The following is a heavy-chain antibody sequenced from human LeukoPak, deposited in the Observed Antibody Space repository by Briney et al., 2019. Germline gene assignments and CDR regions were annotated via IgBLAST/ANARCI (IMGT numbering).Heavy chain of an antibody. CDR3: AKGLRRGYSGYAIDY. Sequence: GGSLRLSCAASGFNFMSYGMHWVRQAPGKGLEWVAVIWYDGSNKYYADSVKGRFTISRDNSKNTLYLQMNSLRAEDTAVYYCAKGLRRGYSGYAIDYWGQGTLVTVSS. D-gene: IGHD5-12*01. J-gene: IGHJ4*02. V-gene: IGHV3-33*06. CDR2: IWYDGSNK. CDR1: GFNFMSYG.